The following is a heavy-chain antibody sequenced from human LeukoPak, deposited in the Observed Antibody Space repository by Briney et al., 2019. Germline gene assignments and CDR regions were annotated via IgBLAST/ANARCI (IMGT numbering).Heavy chain of an antibody. CDR3: ARGRVVDIVVVVAATRRNWFNP. CDR1: GGSISSSSYY. D-gene: IGHD2-15*01. Sequence: PSETLSLTCTVSGGSISSSSYYWGWIRQPPGKGLEWIGSIYYSGSTNYNPSLKSRVTISVDTSKNQFSLKLSSVTAADTAVYYCARGRVVDIVVVVAATRRNWFNPWGQGTLVTVSS. CDR2: IYYSGST. V-gene: IGHV4-39*07. J-gene: IGHJ5*02.